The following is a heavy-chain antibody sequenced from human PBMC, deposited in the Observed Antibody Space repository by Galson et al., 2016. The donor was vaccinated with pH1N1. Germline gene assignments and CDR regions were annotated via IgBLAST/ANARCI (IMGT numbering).Heavy chain of an antibody. Sequence: SLRLSCAASGFTFSIYGIHWVRRAPGKGLEWVAFIRYDESRTFYGDSVKGRFTISRDNSQNTVYLQMSSLRHEDTAVYYCAKPRGISITVTYDAFDLWGQGTMVTVSS. D-gene: IGHD2/OR15-2a*01. J-gene: IGHJ3*01. V-gene: IGHV3-30*02. CDR2: IRYDESRT. CDR3: AKPRGISITVTYDAFDL. CDR1: GFTFSIYG.